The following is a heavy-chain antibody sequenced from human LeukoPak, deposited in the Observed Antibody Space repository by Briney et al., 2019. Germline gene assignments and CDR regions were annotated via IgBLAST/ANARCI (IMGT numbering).Heavy chain of an antibody. CDR2: ISDTGGRT. Sequence: GGSLRLSCATSGFTFSDPAVSWVRQSPGEGLEWVSSISDTGGRTYYADSVKGRFTITRDNSRNTVYLQMNQMRAGDTARYYCAKGGQDFDFWRFDLWGQGILVTVSS. V-gene: IGHV3-23*01. CDR3: AKGGQDFDFWRFDL. J-gene: IGHJ5*02. CDR1: GFTFSDPA. D-gene: IGHD3-3*01.